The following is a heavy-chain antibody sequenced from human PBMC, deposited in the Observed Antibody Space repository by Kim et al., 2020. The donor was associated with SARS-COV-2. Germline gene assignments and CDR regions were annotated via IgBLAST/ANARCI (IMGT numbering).Heavy chain of an antibody. D-gene: IGHD6-19*01. Sequence: FTISRDNSKNTLYLQMNSLRAEDTAVYYCAKDGPDSSGWYQYYYYGMDVWGQGTTVTVSS. CDR3: AKDGPDSSGWYQYYYYGMDV. V-gene: IGHV3-23*01. J-gene: IGHJ6*02.